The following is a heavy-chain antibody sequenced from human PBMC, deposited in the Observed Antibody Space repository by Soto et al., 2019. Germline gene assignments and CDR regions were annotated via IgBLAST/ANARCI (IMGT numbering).Heavy chain of an antibody. CDR3: ARSAPYDY. Sequence: QVQLMQSGAEVKKPGASVRVSCKASGYTFTNYYVHWVRQAPGQGLEWMGFINPNGGSTTYAQKFQGRFTVTTDTSTRTVYMQVSSLRSEDTAVIYCARSAPYDYWGQGTLVTVSS. J-gene: IGHJ4*02. CDR2: INPNGGST. CDR1: GYTFTNYY. V-gene: IGHV1-46*01.